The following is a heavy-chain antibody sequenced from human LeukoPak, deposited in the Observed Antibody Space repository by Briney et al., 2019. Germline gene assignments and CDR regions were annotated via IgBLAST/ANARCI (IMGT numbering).Heavy chain of an antibody. Sequence: PSQTLPLPCTVSGGSTSSGVNYWSRIRQHPGKGLEWIGYIYYSGSTFHNPSLKSRVTISVDTSKNQFSLKLNSVTAADTAVYYCAPDLHPFAFDIWGQ. CDR2: IYYSGST. V-gene: IGHV4-31*03. CDR3: APDLHPFAFDI. CDR1: GGSTSSGVNY. J-gene: IGHJ3*02.